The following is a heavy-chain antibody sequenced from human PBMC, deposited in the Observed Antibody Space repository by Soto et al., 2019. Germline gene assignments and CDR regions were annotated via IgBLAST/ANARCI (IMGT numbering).Heavy chain of an antibody. CDR1: GFTFSSYA. CDR2: ISGSGGST. V-gene: IGHV3-23*01. J-gene: IGHJ4*02. D-gene: IGHD3-22*01. CDR3: AKDLSRLVITDFDY. Sequence: PGGSLRLSCAASGFTFSSYAMSWVRQAPGKGLEWVSAISGSGGSTYYAGSVKGRFTISRDNSKNTLYLQMNSLRAEDTAVYYCAKDLSRLVITDFDYWGQGTLVTVSS.